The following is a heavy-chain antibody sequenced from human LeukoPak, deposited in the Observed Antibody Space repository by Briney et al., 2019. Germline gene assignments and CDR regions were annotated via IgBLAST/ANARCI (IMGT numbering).Heavy chain of an antibody. CDR3: ARCHGVSHQIVVVPAAMDGKGYYYYGMDV. V-gene: IGHV1-69*13. Sequence: ASVKVSCKASGGTFSSYAISWVRQAPGQGLEWMGGIIPIFGTANYAQKFQGRVTTTADESTSTAYMEPSSLRSEDTAVYYCARCHGVSHQIVVVPAAMDGKGYYYYGMDVWGQGTTVTVSS. J-gene: IGHJ6*02. CDR1: GGTFSSYA. CDR2: IIPIFGTA. D-gene: IGHD2-2*01.